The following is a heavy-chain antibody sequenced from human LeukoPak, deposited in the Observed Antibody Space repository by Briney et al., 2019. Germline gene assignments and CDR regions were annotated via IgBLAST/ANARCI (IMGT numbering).Heavy chain of an antibody. CDR2: ISTSSSYI. D-gene: IGHD3-9*01. CDR1: GFTFSSYS. J-gene: IGHJ6*03. V-gene: IGHV3-21*06. Sequence: GGSLRLSCAVSGFTFSSYSMNWVRQAPGKGLEWVSSISTSSSYIYYADSVRGRFIISRDNAKNSLYLQMNSLRAEDTAVYYCARDPPILTGPYYYYMDVWGKGTTVTISS. CDR3: ARDPPILTGPYYYYMDV.